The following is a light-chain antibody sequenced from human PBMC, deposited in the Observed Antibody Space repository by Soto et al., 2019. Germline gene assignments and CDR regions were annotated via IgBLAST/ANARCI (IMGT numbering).Light chain of an antibody. CDR2: EVS. J-gene: IGLJ2*01. CDR1: TSDVGGYSF. CDR3: QSYDSSTVV. Sequence: QSALTQPASVSGSPGQSITISCTGTTSDVGGYSFVSWYQLHPGKAPKLMIYEVSNRPSGVSNRFSGSKSGNTASLTISGLQAEDESDYYCQSYDSSTVVFGGGTKLTVL. V-gene: IGLV2-14*01.